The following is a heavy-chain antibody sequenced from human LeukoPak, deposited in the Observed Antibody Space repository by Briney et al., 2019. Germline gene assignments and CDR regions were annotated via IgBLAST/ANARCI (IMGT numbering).Heavy chain of an antibody. CDR2: ISAAGGGG. CDR3: AKVNPPRGGRSGWYEANDY. J-gene: IGHJ4*02. D-gene: IGHD6-19*01. Sequence: GGSLRLSCAASGFTLRSYVMSWVRQAPGKGLEWVSAISAAGGGGYHAHSVKGRFSISRDNFKNTLYLQMNSLRAEDTAVYYCAKVNPPRGGRSGWYEANDYWGQGTLVIVSS. V-gene: IGHV3-23*01. CDR1: GFTLRSYV.